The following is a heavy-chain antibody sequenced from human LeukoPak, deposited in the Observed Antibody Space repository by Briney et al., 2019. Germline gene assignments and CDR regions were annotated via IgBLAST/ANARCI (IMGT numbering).Heavy chain of an antibody. CDR3: TRYNNDHFDY. Sequence: GRSLRLYCAGSGFTFGGYGMHWFRQTPGKGLEWVAVIAYDGSRAFYADSVKGRFTISRDNSKNTTSVQMDDLRAEDTAVYYCTRYNNDHFDYWGQGTLVTVSS. J-gene: IGHJ4*02. CDR2: IAYDGSRA. V-gene: IGHV3-33*01. D-gene: IGHD1-14*01. CDR1: GFTFGGYG.